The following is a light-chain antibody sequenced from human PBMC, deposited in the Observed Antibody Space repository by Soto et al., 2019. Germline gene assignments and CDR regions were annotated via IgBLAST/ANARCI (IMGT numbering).Light chain of an antibody. CDR2: VAS. Sequence: DIQMTQSPSALSASLGDRVTITCRASQSISSYLNWYQQKPGRAPKLLISVASSLEAGVPSRFSGSGSGTDCTLTISSLQPEDFATYSCQQSYITPRTFGGGTKVDIK. J-gene: IGKJ4*02. V-gene: IGKV1-39*01. CDR3: QQSYITPRT. CDR1: QSISSY.